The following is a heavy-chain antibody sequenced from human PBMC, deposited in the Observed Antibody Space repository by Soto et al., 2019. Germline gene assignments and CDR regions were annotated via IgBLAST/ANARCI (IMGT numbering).Heavy chain of an antibody. CDR3: ARDLPPQDY. CDR2: IRPYNGNT. J-gene: IGHJ4*02. V-gene: IGHV1-18*04. CDR1: GYTFTGYY. Sequence: ASVKVSCKASGYTFTGYYMHWVRQAPGQGLEWMGWIRPYNGNTNYAQKLQGRVTMTTDTSTSTAYMELRSLRSDDTAVYYCARDLPPQDYWGQGTLVTVSS.